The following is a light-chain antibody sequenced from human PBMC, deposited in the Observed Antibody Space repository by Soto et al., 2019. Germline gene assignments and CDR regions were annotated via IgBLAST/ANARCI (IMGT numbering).Light chain of an antibody. CDR2: EVS. Sequence: QSALTQPASVSGSPGQSITISCTGTSSDIGTYDYVSWYQQHPAKAPKLMIYEVSNRPSGISNRFSGSKSGNTASLTISGLQAEDEADYYCSSYTSSSAYVLFGGGTKLTVL. V-gene: IGLV2-14*01. J-gene: IGLJ2*01. CDR3: SSYTSSSAYVL. CDR1: SSDIGTYDY.